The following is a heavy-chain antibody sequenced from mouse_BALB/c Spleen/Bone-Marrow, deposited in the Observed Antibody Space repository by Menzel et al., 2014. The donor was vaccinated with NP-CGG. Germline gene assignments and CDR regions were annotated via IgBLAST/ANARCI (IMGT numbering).Heavy chain of an antibody. Sequence: QVQLQQPGAELAKPGASVKMSCKASGYTFTSYWMHWVKQRPGQGLEWIGYINPSTGYTEYNQKFKDKATLTADKSSSAAYMQLSSLTSEDSAVYYCARYYDYDNYFDYWGQGTTLTVSS. J-gene: IGHJ2*01. CDR2: INPSTGYT. CDR1: GYTFTSYW. CDR3: ARYYDYDNYFDY. D-gene: IGHD2-4*01. V-gene: IGHV1-7*01.